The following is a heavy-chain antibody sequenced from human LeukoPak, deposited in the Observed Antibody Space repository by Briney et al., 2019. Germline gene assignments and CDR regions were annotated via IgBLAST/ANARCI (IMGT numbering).Heavy chain of an antibody. CDR2: VYYSGSA. CDR1: GGSISSGDYY. Sequence: PSQTLSLTCTVSGGSISSGDYYWTWIRQNPGKGLEWIGYVYYSGSAYYTPSLKSRVTISVDTSKNQFSLKLSSVTAADTAVYYWARGGGGGISGEFDYWGQGTLVTVSS. D-gene: IGHD7-27*01. J-gene: IGHJ4*02. CDR3: ARGGGGGISGEFDY. V-gene: IGHV4-31*03.